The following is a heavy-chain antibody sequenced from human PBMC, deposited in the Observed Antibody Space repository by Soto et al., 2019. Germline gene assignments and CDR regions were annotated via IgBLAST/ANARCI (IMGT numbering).Heavy chain of an antibody. D-gene: IGHD5-12*01. J-gene: IGHJ4*02. Sequence: PGGSLRLSCAASGFTFSDYYMSWIRQAPGKGLEWVSYISSSSSYTNYADSVKGRFTISRDNAKNSLYLQMNSLRAEDTAVYYCARESTVAGYVRLRGCWVQGTLVTVSS. V-gene: IGHV3-11*06. CDR1: GFTFSDYY. CDR3: ARESTVAGYVRLRGC. CDR2: ISSSSSYT.